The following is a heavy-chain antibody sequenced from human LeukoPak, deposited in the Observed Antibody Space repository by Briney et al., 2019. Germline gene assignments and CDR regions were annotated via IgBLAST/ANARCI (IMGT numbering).Heavy chain of an antibody. J-gene: IGHJ3*02. CDR2: IHHDGRI. Sequence: SETLSLTCDVSGGSIDSTNWWNWVRQPPGKGLEWIGEIHHDGRINYNPSLKSRVTLSVDTSKNQFSLKVNSVTAADTAIYYCARGQPRVYHAFDIWGQGTMVTVSS. D-gene: IGHD6-6*01. CDR1: GGSIDSTNW. V-gene: IGHV4/OR15-8*01. CDR3: ARGQPRVYHAFDI.